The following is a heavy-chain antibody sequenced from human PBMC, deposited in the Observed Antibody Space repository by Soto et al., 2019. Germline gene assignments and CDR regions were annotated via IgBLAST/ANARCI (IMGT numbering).Heavy chain of an antibody. V-gene: IGHV1-24*01. Sequence: ASVKVSCKVSGYTLTELSMHWVRQAPGKGLEWMGGFDPEDGETIYAQKFQGRVTMTEDTSTDTAYMELSSLRSEDTAVYYCATANSYYYYYGMDVWGQGTTVTVSS. D-gene: IGHD1-1*01. CDR1: GYTLTELS. J-gene: IGHJ6*02. CDR2: FDPEDGET. CDR3: ATANSYYYYYGMDV.